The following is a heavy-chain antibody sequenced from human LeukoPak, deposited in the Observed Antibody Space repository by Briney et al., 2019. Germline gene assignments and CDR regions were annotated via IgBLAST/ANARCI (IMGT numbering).Heavy chain of an antibody. CDR1: GVSINNYH. J-gene: IGHJ3*02. Sequence: SETLSLTCVVSGVSINNYHWTWIRQPPGKGLEWIGYVDYSGSTNNNPSLESRVTIPVDTSKNQYSLKLTSVTAADTAVYYCARGRSVAAPLYDIWGPGTMVTVSS. CDR3: ARGRSVAAPLYDI. D-gene: IGHD6-19*01. V-gene: IGHV4-59*01. CDR2: VDYSGST.